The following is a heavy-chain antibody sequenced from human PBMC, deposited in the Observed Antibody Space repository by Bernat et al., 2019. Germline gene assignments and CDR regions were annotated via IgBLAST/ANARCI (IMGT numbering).Heavy chain of an antibody. V-gene: IGHV4-39*01. J-gene: IGHJ4*02. CDR1: GGSISSSSYY. CDR2: IYYSGST. CDR3: ARSHSSSWYRFDY. D-gene: IGHD6-13*01. Sequence: QLQLQESGPGLVKPSETLSLTCTVSGGSISSSSYYWGWIRQPPGKGLEWIGSIYYSGSTYYNPSLKSRVTISVDTSKNQFSLKLSSVTAAATAVYYCARSHSSSWYRFDYWGQGTLVTVSS.